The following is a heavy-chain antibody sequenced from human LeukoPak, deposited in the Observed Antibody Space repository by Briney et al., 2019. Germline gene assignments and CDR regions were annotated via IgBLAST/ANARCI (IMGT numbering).Heavy chain of an antibody. J-gene: IGHJ4*02. CDR2: ISGSGGST. CDR3: ARDIEAAGLFLDY. D-gene: IGHD6-13*01. Sequence: GGSLRLSCAASGFTFSSYAMSWVRQAPGEGLEWVSAISGSGGSTYYADSVKGRFTISRDNAKNSLYLQMNSLRAEDTAVYYCARDIEAAGLFLDYWGQGTLVTVSS. CDR1: GFTFSSYA. V-gene: IGHV3-23*01.